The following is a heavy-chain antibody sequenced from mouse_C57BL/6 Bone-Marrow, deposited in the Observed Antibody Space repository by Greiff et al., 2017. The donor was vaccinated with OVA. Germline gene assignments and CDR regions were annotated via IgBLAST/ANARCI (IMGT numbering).Heavy chain of an antibody. D-gene: IGHD1-1*01. CDR1: GFTFSSYA. CDR2: ISDGGSYT. J-gene: IGHJ2*01. CDR3: ASDKPRTTVALRNDFDY. Sequence: EVKLVESGGGLVKPGGSLKLSCAASGFTFSSYAMSWVRQTPEKRLEWVATISDGGSYTYYPDNVKGRFTISRDNAKNNLYLQMSHLKSEDTAMYYCASDKPRTTVALRNDFDYWGQGTTLTVSS. V-gene: IGHV5-4*03.